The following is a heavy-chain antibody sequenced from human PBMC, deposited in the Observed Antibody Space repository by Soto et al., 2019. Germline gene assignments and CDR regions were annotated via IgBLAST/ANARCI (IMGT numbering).Heavy chain of an antibody. V-gene: IGHV1-18*01. Sequence: SVKVSCKASGYTFTSYGISWVRQAPGQGLEWMGWISAYNGNTNYAQKLQGRVTMTTDTSTSTAYMELRSLRSDDTAVYYCARDGYCSSTSCYPIYYYYYGMDVWGQGTTVTVSS. CDR3: ARDGYCSSTSCYPIYYYYYGMDV. J-gene: IGHJ6*02. CDR1: GYTFTSYG. CDR2: ISAYNGNT. D-gene: IGHD2-2*03.